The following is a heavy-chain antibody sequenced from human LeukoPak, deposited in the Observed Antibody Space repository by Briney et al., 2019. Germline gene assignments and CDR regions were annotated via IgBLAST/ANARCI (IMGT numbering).Heavy chain of an antibody. Sequence: GGSLRLSCSASGFTFSDYDMNWVRQAPGKGLEWVSSISYLSSHVYYGDLVKGRFSISRDSAKNSLYLQMNSLGAEDTAIYYCGRAFPPLRTSSAGDLWGQGILVTVSS. J-gene: IGHJ4*02. D-gene: IGHD3-16*01. CDR1: GFTFSDYD. CDR2: ISYLSSHV. V-gene: IGHV3-21*01. CDR3: GRAFPPLRTSSAGDL.